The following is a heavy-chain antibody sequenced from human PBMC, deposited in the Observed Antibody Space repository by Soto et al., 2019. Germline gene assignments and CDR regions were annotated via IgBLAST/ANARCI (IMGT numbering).Heavy chain of an antibody. D-gene: IGHD6-19*01. V-gene: IGHV3-30-3*01. CDR1: VFTCSSYA. CDR3: ARDRVVAGPFDY. J-gene: IGHJ4*02. Sequence: WWSLRLSCSASVFTCSSYAMHWFRQAPGKGLEWVAVISYDGSNKYYADSVKGRFTISRDNSKNTLYLQMNSLRAEDTAVYYCARDRVVAGPFDYWGQGTLVTVSS. CDR2: ISYDGSNK.